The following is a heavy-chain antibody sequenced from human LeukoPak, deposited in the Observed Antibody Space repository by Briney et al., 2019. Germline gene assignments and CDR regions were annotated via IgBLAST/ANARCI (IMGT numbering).Heavy chain of an antibody. D-gene: IGHD4-11*01. J-gene: IGHJ3*02. CDR2: IYHSGST. CDR3: ARGVDSNYPDAFDI. CDR1: GGSISSGGYS. V-gene: IGHV4-30-2*01. Sequence: SETLSLTSAVSGGSISSGGYSWSWIRQPPGKGLEWIGYIYHSGSTYYNPSLKSRVTISVDRSKNQFSLKLSSVTAADTAVYYCARGVDSNYPDAFDIWGQGTMVTVSS.